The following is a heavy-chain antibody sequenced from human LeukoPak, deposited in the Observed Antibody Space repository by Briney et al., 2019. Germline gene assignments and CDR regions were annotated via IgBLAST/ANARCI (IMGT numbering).Heavy chain of an antibody. J-gene: IGHJ4*02. CDR3: ARDREVYYYDSSGYYLPDY. Sequence: GGSLRLSCAASGFTFSSYAMHWVRQAPGKGLEWVAVISYDGSNKYYADSVKGRFTISRDNSKNTLYLQMNSLRAEDTAVYYCARDREVYYYDSSGYYLPDYWGQGTLVTVSS. D-gene: IGHD3-22*01. CDR1: GFTFSSYA. CDR2: ISYDGSNK. V-gene: IGHV3-30-3*01.